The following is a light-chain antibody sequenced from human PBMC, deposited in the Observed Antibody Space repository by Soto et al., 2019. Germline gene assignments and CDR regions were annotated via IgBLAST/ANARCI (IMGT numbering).Light chain of an antibody. V-gene: IGLV2-8*01. CDR3: SSFASSNTWV. CDR2: EVT. Sequence: QSALTQPPSASGSPGQSVTISCTGTSSDVGAYNYVSWYQQHAGKAPKLVIYEVTKRPSGVPDRFSGSKSANRASLTGSGLQAEDEADYYCSSFASSNTWVFGGGTKFTGL. J-gene: IGLJ3*02. CDR1: SSDVGAYNY.